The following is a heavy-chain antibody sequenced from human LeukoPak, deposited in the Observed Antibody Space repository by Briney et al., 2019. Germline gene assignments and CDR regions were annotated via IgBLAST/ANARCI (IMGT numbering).Heavy chain of an antibody. CDR1: GGSFSGYY. V-gene: IGHV4-34*01. CDR2: INHSGST. Sequence: SETLSLTCAVYGGSFSGYYWSWIRQPPGKGLEWIGEINHSGSTNYNPSLKSRVTISVDTSKTQFSLKLSSVTAADTAVYYCARTLDYGDYCFDYWGQGTLVTVSS. CDR3: ARTLDYGDYCFDY. J-gene: IGHJ4*02. D-gene: IGHD4-17*01.